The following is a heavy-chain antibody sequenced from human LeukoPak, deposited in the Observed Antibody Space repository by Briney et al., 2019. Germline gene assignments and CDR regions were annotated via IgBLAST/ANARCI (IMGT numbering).Heavy chain of an antibody. CDR3: ARESTVTHGY. Sequence: GGSLRLSCAASGFTFSSYSMTWFGQAPGKGLEWVSSISSSSSYIYYADSVKGRFTISRDNAKNSLYLQMNSLRAEDTAVYYCARESTVTHGYWGQGTLVTVSS. CDR2: ISSSSSYI. J-gene: IGHJ4*02. V-gene: IGHV3-21*01. D-gene: IGHD4-17*01. CDR1: GFTFSSYS.